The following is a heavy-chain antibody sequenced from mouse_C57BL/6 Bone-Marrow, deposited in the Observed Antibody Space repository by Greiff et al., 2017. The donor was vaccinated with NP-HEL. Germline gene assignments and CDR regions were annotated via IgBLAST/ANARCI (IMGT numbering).Heavy chain of an antibody. Sequence: EVQLQQSGPGLVKPSQSLSLTCSVTGYSITSGYYWNWIRQFPGNKLEWMGYISYDGSNNYKPSLKNRISITRDTSKNQFFLKLNSETTEDTSTYYCAREGASSVHFDYWRQGTTLTVSS. CDR2: ISYDGSN. V-gene: IGHV3-6*01. CDR3: AREGASSVHFDY. J-gene: IGHJ2*01. CDR1: GYSITSGYY.